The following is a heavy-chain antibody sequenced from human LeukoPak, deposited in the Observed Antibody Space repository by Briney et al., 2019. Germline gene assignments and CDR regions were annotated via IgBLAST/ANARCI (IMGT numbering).Heavy chain of an antibody. J-gene: IGHJ4*02. CDR1: GYTFTSYG. CDR3: ARDSYTYYYGSGSYGGDYYFDY. Sequence: ASVKVSCTASGYTFTSYGISWVRQAPGQGLEWMGWISAYNGNTNYAQKLQGRVTMTTDTSTSTAYMELRSLRSDDTAVYYCARDSYTYYYGSGSYGGDYYFDYWGQGTLVTVSS. V-gene: IGHV1-18*01. CDR2: ISAYNGNT. D-gene: IGHD3-10*01.